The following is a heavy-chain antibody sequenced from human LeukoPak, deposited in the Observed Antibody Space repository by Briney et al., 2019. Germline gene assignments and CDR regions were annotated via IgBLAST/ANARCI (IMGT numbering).Heavy chain of an antibody. Sequence: GGSLRLSCAASGFTFSNYGMSWVRQAPGKGLEWVSAISGSAGSTHYADSVKGRFTISRDNAKNSLYLQMNSLRAEDTAVYYCARDWFDSSGYWPYYYYYYMDVWGKGTTVTVSS. CDR2: ISGSAGST. J-gene: IGHJ6*03. CDR3: ARDWFDSSGYWPYYYYYYMDV. CDR1: GFTFSNYG. V-gene: IGHV3-23*01. D-gene: IGHD3-22*01.